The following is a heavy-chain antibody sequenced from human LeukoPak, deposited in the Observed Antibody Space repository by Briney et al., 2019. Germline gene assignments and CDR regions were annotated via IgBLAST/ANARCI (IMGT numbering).Heavy chain of an antibody. D-gene: IGHD3-9*01. Sequence: GGSLRLSCAASGFTFSSYWMSWVRQAPGKGLEWVANIKQDGSEKYYVDSVKGRFTISRDNAKNSLYLQMNSLRAEDTAVYYCARDGYFDWDYYYYYMDVWGKGTTVTVSS. CDR2: IKQDGSEK. CDR3: ARDGYFDWDYYYYYMDV. V-gene: IGHV3-7*01. J-gene: IGHJ6*03. CDR1: GFTFSSYW.